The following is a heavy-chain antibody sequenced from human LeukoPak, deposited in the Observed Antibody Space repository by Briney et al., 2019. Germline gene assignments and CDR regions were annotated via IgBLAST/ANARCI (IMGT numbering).Heavy chain of an antibody. CDR3: ARQATMVRGVIRYFDY. V-gene: IGHV5-51*01. D-gene: IGHD3-10*01. Sequence: GESLKISCKGSGYSFTSYWIGWVRQMPGKGLEWVGIIYPGDSDTRYSPSFQGQVTISADKSISTAYLQWSSLKASDTAMYYCARQATMVRGVIRYFDYWGQGTLVTVSS. CDR1: GYSFTSYW. CDR2: IYPGDSDT. J-gene: IGHJ4*02.